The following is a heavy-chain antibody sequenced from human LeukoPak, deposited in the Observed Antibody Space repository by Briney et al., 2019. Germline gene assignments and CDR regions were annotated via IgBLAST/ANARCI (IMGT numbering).Heavy chain of an antibody. J-gene: IGHJ2*01. V-gene: IGHV3-9*01. CDR3: AKDYCGGDCYSGWYFDL. D-gene: IGHD2-21*02. Sequence: GRSLRLSCAASGFTFDDYAMHWVRQAPGKGLEWVSGISYSSDTIAYADSVKGRFTISRDNAKNSLYLQMNSLRAEDTALYYCAKDYCGGDCYSGWYFDLWGRGTLVTVSS. CDR1: GFTFDDYA. CDR2: ISYSSDTI.